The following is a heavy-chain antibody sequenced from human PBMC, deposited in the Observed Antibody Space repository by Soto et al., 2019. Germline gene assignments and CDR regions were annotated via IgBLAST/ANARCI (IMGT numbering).Heavy chain of an antibody. CDR3: ATRRIAAAGTHGGYYYYGMDV. CDR1: GYTLTELS. CDR2: FDPEDGET. J-gene: IGHJ6*02. Sequence: ASVKVSCKVSGYTLTELSMHWVRQAPGKGLEWMGGFDPEDGETIYAQKFQGRVTMTEDTSTDTAYMELSSLRSEGTAVYYCATRRIAAAGTHGGYYYYGMDVWGQGTTVTVSS. V-gene: IGHV1-24*01. D-gene: IGHD6-13*01.